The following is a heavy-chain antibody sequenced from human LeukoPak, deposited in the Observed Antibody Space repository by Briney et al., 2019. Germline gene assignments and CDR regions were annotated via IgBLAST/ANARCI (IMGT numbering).Heavy chain of an antibody. CDR3: ARLQNSPYYYYYMDV. D-gene: IGHD5-18*01. CDR2: IYPGDSDT. J-gene: IGHJ6*03. V-gene: IGHV5-51*01. Sequence: GESLKISCKGSGYSFTSYWIGWVRQMPEKGLEWVAIIYPGDSDTRYSPSFQGQVTISADKSISTAYLQWSSLKASDTAMYYCARLQNSPYYYYYMDVWGKGTTVTVSS. CDR1: GYSFTSYW.